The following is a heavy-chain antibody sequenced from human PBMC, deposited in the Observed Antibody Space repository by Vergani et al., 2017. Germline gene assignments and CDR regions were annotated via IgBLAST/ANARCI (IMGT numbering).Heavy chain of an antibody. Sequence: QVQLVESGGGVVQPGRSLRLSCTSSGFTFSTYAMHSVRHAPAKGLEWLSIIYYDGSKTYYTDSVKGRFTISRDNSRNTLALLMSSLSAEDTAIYYCVREGSYCGSTTCRNQNYVYYYHMDFWGEGTTVTVSS. CDR3: VREGSYCGSTTCRNQNYVYYYHMDF. V-gene: IGHV3-33*01. CDR2: IYYDGSKT. J-gene: IGHJ6*03. D-gene: IGHD2-21*01. CDR1: GFTFSTYA.